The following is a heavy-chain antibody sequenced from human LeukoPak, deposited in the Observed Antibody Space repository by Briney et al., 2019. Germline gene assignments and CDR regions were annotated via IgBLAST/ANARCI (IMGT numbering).Heavy chain of an antibody. CDR1: GYTFTSYG. D-gene: IGHD5-24*01. V-gene: IGHV1-18*01. J-gene: IGHJ4*02. Sequence: ASVKVSCKASGYTFTSYGISWVRQAPGQGLEWMGWISAHNGNTNYAQKLQGRVPMTTDTSTSTAYMELRSLRSDDTAVYYCARVGDGYNPHYFDYWGQGTLVTVSS. CDR3: ARVGDGYNPHYFDY. CDR2: ISAHNGNT.